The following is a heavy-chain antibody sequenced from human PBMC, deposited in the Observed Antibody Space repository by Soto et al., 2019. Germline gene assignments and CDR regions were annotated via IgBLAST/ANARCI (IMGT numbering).Heavy chain of an antibody. Sequence: SETLSLTCTVTGGTISGYYWTWIRQSAGGGLEWFGRIYSSGSTNYNPSLKSRVTISLDTSMNHFSLRLSSVTAADTAVYYCARGQRFSDWFDPWGQGTLVTVSS. J-gene: IGHJ5*02. CDR3: ARGQRFSDWFDP. CDR1: GGTISGYY. CDR2: IYSSGST. D-gene: IGHD3-3*01. V-gene: IGHV4-4*07.